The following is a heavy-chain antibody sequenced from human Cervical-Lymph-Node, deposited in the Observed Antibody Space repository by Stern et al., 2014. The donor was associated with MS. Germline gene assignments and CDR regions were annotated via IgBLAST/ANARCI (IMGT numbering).Heavy chain of an antibody. CDR3: ARDGGGGYNYDFDY. V-gene: IGHV1-2*04. CDR2: INPNSGGT. CDR1: GYTFTGYY. J-gene: IGHJ4*02. Sequence: QMQLVQSGAEVKKPGASVKVSCKASGYTFTGYYMHWVRQAPGQGLAWMGWINPNSGGTNYAQKFQGWVTMTRDTSISTAYMELSRLRSDDTAVYYCARDGGGGYNYDFDYWGQGTLVTVSS. D-gene: IGHD5-24*01.